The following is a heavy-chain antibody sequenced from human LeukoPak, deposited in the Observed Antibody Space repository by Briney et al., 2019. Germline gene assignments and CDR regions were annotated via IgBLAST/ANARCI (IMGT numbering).Heavy chain of an antibody. CDR2: INPSGGST. CDR3: ATGLDYYDSNRAPFDY. CDR1: GYTFTGYY. Sequence: ASVKVSCKASGYTFTGYYMHWVRQAPGQGLEWMGIINPSGGSTSYAQKFQGRVTMTRDMSTSTVYMELSSLRSEDTAVYYCATGLDYYDSNRAPFDYWGQGTLVTVSS. V-gene: IGHV1-46*01. J-gene: IGHJ4*02. D-gene: IGHD3-22*01.